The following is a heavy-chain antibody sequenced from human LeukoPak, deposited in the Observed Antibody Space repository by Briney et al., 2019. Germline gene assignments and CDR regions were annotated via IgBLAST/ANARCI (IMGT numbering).Heavy chain of an antibody. J-gene: IGHJ4*02. CDR2: IKQDGSEK. D-gene: IGHD5-12*01. V-gene: IGHV3-7*01. CDR3: GRFGARGSSGYGFDY. Sequence: TGGSLRLSCAASGFSLSTYWLSWVRQAPGKGLEWVANIKQDGSEKFYVDSVKGRFTISRDTAKNSLYLQMNSLRVEDTAFYYCGRFGARGSSGYGFDYWGQGMLVTVSS. CDR1: GFSLSTYW.